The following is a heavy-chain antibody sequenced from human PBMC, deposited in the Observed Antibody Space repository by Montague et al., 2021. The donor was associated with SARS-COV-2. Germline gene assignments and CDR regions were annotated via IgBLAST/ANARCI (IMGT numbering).Heavy chain of an antibody. J-gene: IGHJ6*02. CDR1: GGSVSSGSYY. CDR2: TYYSGSS. V-gene: IGHV4-61*01. D-gene: IGHD3-3*01. CDR3: ARDPWRITIFGVVTRYGMDV. Sequence: SETLSLTCIVSGGSVSSGSYYWSWIRQPQGKGLEWIGYTYYSGSSNYNPYLQSRVTISGDTSKNQFSLKLSSVTAADTAVYYCARDPWRITIFGVVTRYGMDVWGQGTTVTVSS.